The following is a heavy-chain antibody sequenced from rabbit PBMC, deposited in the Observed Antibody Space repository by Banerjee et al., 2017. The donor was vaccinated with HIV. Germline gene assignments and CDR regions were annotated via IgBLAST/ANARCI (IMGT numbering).Heavy chain of an antibody. J-gene: IGHJ4*01. CDR1: GFSFSSSYW. CDR3: ARGGAVVRYFTL. CDR2: IYAGSSGST. V-gene: IGHV1S45*01. D-gene: IGHD1-1*01. Sequence: QEQLEESGGDLVKPEGSLTLTCTASGFSFSSSYWICWVRQAPGKGLEWIACIYAGSSGSTYYASWAKGRFTISKTSSTTVTLQMTSLTAADTATYFCARGGAVVRYFTLWGPGTLVTVS.